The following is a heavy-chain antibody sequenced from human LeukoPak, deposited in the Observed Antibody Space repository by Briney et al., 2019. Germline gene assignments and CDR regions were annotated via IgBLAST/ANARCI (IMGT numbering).Heavy chain of an antibody. CDR1: GYTFTSYD. V-gene: IGHV1-8*01. CDR3: ARDSSGYVFDY. CDR2: MNPNSGNT. Sequence: GASVRVSCKASGYTFTSYDINWVRQATGQGLEWMGWMNPNSGNTGYAQKFQGRVTMTRNTSISTAYMELSSLRSDDTAVYYCARDSSGYVFDYWGQGTLVTVSS. D-gene: IGHD3-22*01. J-gene: IGHJ4*02.